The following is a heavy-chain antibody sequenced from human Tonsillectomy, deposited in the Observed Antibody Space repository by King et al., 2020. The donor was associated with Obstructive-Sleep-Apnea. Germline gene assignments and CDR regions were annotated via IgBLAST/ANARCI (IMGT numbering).Heavy chain of an antibody. CDR2: INSDWSST. V-gene: IGHV3-74*01. CDR1: GFTFSSYW. D-gene: IGHD4-17*01. Sequence: VQLVESGGGLVQPGGSLRLSCAASGFTFSSYWMHWVRQAPGKGLVWVSRINSDWSSTSYADSVKGRFTISRDNAKNTLYLQMNSQRAGDTAVYYCARDGGYGDYVNFDYWGQGTLVTVSS. CDR3: ARDGGYGDYVNFDY. J-gene: IGHJ4*02.